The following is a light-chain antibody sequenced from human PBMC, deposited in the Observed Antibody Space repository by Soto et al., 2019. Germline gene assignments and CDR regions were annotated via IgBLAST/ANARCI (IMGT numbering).Light chain of an antibody. J-gene: IGKJ1*01. Sequence: VVMTQSPATLSVSPGERATLSCRASERVSHNLAWYQQRPGQAPRLLIYGASNRATGIPAWFSGSGSGTEFTLTISRLQSEDIADYYCQQYNHRWTFGQGTKVEI. V-gene: IGKV3-15*01. CDR3: QQYNHRWT. CDR1: ERVSHN. CDR2: GAS.